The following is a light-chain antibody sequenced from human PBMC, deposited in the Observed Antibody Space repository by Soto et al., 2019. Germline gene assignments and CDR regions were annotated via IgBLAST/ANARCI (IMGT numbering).Light chain of an antibody. J-gene: IGLJ2*01. CDR1: SSDVGGYNY. CDR3: SSYTSSTTLG. V-gene: IGLV2-14*01. CDR2: DAS. Sequence: QSVLTQPASVTGSPGQSITISCTGTSSDVGGYNYVSWYQQHPGKAPKLMIYDASNRPSGVSNRFSGSKSGNTASLTISGLQAEDEADYYCSSYTSSTTLGFGGGTKVTVL.